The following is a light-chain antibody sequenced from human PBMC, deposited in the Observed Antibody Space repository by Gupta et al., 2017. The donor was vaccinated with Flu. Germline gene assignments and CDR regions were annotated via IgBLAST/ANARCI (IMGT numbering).Light chain of an antibody. V-gene: IGLV6-57*01. Sequence: NFMLTQPHSVSESPGKTVTISGTRSSRGIASTFVHWYQQRPGGSPTTVIYEYNQRPSGVPVRFSGSIYSSSNSASLTISGLKTEDDAYYYCQSYDSSHVLVFGGGTKLTVL. CDR1: SRGIASTF. CDR2: EYN. J-gene: IGLJ2*01. CDR3: QSYDSSHVLV.